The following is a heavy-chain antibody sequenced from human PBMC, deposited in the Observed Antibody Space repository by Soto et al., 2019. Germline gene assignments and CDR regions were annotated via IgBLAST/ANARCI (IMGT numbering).Heavy chain of an antibody. CDR3: AKVTRQWLVRYYSYGMDV. CDR1: GFTFSSYA. D-gene: IGHD6-19*01. Sequence: EVQLLESGGGLVQPGGSLRLSCAASGFTFSSYAMSWVRQAPGKGLEWVSAISGSGGSTYYADSVKDRFTISRDNTKNTLYLHMNSLRAEDTAVYYCAKVTRQWLVRYYSYGMDVWGQVTTVTVSS. V-gene: IGHV3-23*01. J-gene: IGHJ6*02. CDR2: ISGSGGST.